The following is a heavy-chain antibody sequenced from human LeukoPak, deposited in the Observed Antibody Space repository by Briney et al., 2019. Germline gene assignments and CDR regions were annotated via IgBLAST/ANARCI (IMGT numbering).Heavy chain of an antibody. D-gene: IGHD6-13*01. V-gene: IGHV4-4*07. CDR3: ARDEPDSSSWYGDAFDI. CDR2: IKTSGST. Sequence: PSETLSLTCTVSGGSISIYHWSWIRQPATKGLEWIGRIKTSGSTNYNPSLKSRVTMTVDTSKNQFSLKLSSVTAADTAIYYCARDEPDSSSWYGDAFDIWGQGTMVTVSS. CDR1: GGSISIYH. J-gene: IGHJ3*02.